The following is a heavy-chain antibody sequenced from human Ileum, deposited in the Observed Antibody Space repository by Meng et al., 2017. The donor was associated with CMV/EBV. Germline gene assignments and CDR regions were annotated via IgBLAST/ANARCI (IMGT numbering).Heavy chain of an antibody. CDR1: GFTVSSNY. CDR3: TSDHGDNGHGSFDM. D-gene: IGHD4-23*01. J-gene: IGHJ3*02. Sequence: GESLKISCAASGFTVSSNYMSWVRQAPGKGLEWVSVIYSGGSTYYADSVKGRFTISRDNAKNTLYLQMNSLRAEDTAVYYCTSDHGDNGHGSFDMWAQGPMVTV. V-gene: IGHV3-53*01. CDR2: IYSGGST.